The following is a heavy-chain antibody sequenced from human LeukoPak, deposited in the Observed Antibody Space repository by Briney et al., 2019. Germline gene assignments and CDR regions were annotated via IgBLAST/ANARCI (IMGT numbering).Heavy chain of an antibody. CDR3: ARGGYYAASDI. Sequence: GGSLRLSCAASGLTFSSHAMHGVRQARGKGLEYFSAIVCSGGNTYYADSVRGRFTISRDHSKDTVYLQMGSLRLEDTAVYYCARGGYYAASDIWGQGALVTVSS. CDR2: IVCSGGNT. D-gene: IGHD3-3*01. CDR1: GLTFSSHA. J-gene: IGHJ4*02. V-gene: IGHV3-64*02.